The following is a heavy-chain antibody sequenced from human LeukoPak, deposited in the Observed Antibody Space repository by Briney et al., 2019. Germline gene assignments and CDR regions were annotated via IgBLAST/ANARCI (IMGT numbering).Heavy chain of an antibody. Sequence: GGSLRLSCTVSGFSFSSSWMSWIRQAPGKGLEWVANINQDGSEKYNVDSVKGRFIISRDNTRNPLSMQLNSLRGEHTAVYYCATTRGYNYGGTIDHWGQGTLVTVSS. CDR1: GFSFSSSW. J-gene: IGHJ4*02. D-gene: IGHD5-18*01. V-gene: IGHV3-7*03. CDR3: ATTRGYNYGGTIDH. CDR2: INQDGSEK.